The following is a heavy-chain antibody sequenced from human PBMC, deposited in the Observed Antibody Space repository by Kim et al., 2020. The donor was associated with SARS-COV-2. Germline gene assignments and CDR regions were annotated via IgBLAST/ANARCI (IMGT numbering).Heavy chain of an antibody. CDR1: GYTFTSND. CDR3: ARVFGFYYHYLDV. Sequence: ASLKVSCKPSGYTFTSNDISWVRQATGQGLEWMGWVKTDGGDTVYAQKFQGRIIMAWNTSTSTAYMELSGLTSEDTAVYYCARVFGFYYHYLDVWGKGTSVTVSS. D-gene: IGHD3-10*01. J-gene: IGHJ6*03. V-gene: IGHV1-8*01. CDR2: VKTDGGDT.